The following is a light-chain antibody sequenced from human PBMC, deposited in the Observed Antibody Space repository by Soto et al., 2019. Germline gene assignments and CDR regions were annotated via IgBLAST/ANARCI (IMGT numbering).Light chain of an antibody. CDR1: SSDVGFYNY. CDR2: DVS. CDR3: TSHTSSSPYV. V-gene: IGLV2-14*01. J-gene: IGLJ1*01. Sequence: QSALTQPDSVSGSPGQSITISRTGSSSDVGFYNYVSWYQQHPGKAPKLMIYDVSNRPSGVSNRFSGSKSGNTASLTIFGLQAEDEADYYCTSHTSSSPYVFGTGTKVTVL.